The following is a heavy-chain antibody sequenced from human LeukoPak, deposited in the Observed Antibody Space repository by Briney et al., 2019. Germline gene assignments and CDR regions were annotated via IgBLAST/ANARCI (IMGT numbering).Heavy chain of an antibody. J-gene: IGHJ4*02. CDR3: ARSYYDFWSGFYSDF. CDR1: GGSINSHY. CDR2: ISYSGST. V-gene: IGHV4-59*11. D-gene: IGHD3-3*01. Sequence: PSETLSLTCTVSGGSINSHYCSWIRQPPGKGLQWIGFISYSGSTSYNPSLMSRVTISVDTSKNQFSLKLNSVTAADTAPYFCARSYYDFWSGFYSDFWGQGALVTVSS.